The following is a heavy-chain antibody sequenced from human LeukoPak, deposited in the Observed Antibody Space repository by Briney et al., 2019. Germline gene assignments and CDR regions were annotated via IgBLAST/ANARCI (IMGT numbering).Heavy chain of an antibody. Sequence: GGSLRLSCAASGFIFADYAMHWVRQAPGKGLEWVSGISWNSDTIGYADSVKGRFTISRDNAKNSLYLQMNSLRTDDTALYYCVKDFYGSWSYGSGWFDPWGQGTLVTVSS. CDR2: ISWNSDTI. CDR1: GFIFADYA. D-gene: IGHD3-10*01. V-gene: IGHV3-9*01. J-gene: IGHJ5*02. CDR3: VKDFYGSWSYGSGWFDP.